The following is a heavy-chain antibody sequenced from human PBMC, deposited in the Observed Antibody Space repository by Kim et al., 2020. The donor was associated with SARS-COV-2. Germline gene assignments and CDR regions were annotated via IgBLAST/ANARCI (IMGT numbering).Heavy chain of an antibody. D-gene: IGHD6-19*01. V-gene: IGHV3-13*01. Sequence: YYPGSVKGRFTISRENAKNSLYLQMNSRRAGDTAVYYCARSNSSVWDFDYWGQGTLVTVSS. J-gene: IGHJ4*02. CDR3: ARSNSSVWDFDY.